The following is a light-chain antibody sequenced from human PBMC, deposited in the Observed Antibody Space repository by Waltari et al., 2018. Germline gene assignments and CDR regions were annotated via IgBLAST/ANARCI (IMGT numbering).Light chain of an antibody. CDR2: HAS. J-gene: IGKJ1*01. CDR3: QQSYDTLWS. V-gene: IGKV1-39*01. Sequence: TCRASQTISSALNWYQQKPVKAPKLLVYHASTLQNGVPSRFSGRGSGTNFALIINDLQPEDFGTYYCQQSYDTLWSFGPGTTVDIK. CDR1: QTISSA.